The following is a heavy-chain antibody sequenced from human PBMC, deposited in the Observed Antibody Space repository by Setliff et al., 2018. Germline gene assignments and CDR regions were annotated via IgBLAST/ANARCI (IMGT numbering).Heavy chain of an antibody. CDR3: ARGKIRITMIVVPTGGAFDI. J-gene: IGHJ3*02. Sequence: SETLSLTCTVSGYSISSGHYWGWIRQSPGKGLDWIGSIFHTGAAYYNPSLESRFTISVDTSKNQFSLKLNSVTAADTAVYYCARGKIRITMIVVPTGGAFDIWGQGTMVTV. CDR2: IFHTGAA. CDR1: GYSISSGHY. D-gene: IGHD3-22*01. V-gene: IGHV4-38-2*02.